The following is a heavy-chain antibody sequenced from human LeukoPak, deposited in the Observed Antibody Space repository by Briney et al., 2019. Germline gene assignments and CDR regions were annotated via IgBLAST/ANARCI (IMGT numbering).Heavy chain of an antibody. CDR1: GFTFSSYW. Sequence: GGSLRLSCAASGFTFSSYWMSWARQAPGKGLEWVSYISSSSGAIYYADSVRGRFTISRDNAESSLYLQMTSLRAEDTAVYFCVRDYMYAFDIWGQGTMVTVSS. J-gene: IGHJ3*02. CDR2: ISSSSGAI. V-gene: IGHV3-48*01. CDR3: VRDYMYAFDI.